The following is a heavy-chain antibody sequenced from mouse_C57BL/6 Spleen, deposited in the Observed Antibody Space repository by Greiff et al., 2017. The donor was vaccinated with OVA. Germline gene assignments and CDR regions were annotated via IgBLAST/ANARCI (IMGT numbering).Heavy chain of an antibody. CDR2: IFPGSGST. Sequence: VQLVESGPELVKPGASVKISCKASGYTFTDYYINWVKQRPGQGLEWIGWIFPGSGSTYYNEKFKGKATLTVDKSSSTAYMLLSSLTSEDSAVYFCARGRGFYYYGSSYPYWAMDYWGQGTSVTVSS. CDR3: ARGRGFYYYGSSYPYWAMDY. J-gene: IGHJ4*01. D-gene: IGHD1-1*01. CDR1: GYTFTDYY. V-gene: IGHV1-75*01.